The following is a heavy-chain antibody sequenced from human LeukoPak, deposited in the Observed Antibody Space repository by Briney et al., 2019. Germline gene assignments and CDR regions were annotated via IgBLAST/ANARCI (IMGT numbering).Heavy chain of an antibody. D-gene: IGHD4-17*01. CDR1: GGSISSSSYY. CDR2: IYYSGST. J-gene: IGHJ3*02. V-gene: IGHV4-39*07. Sequence: SETLSLTCTVSGGSISSSSYYWGWIRQPPGKGLEWIGSIYYSGSTYYNPSLKSRVTISVDTSKNQFSLKLSSVTAADTAVYYCARDVDYGDYADAFDIWGQGTMVTVSS. CDR3: ARDVDYGDYADAFDI.